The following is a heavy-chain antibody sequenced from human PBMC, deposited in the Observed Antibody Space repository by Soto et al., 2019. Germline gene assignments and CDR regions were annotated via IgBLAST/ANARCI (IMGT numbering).Heavy chain of an antibody. J-gene: IGHJ4*02. CDR3: ARGGVGATGDY. Sequence: PGRSLRLSCAASGFTFSDYTMHWVRQAPGKGLEWVSFVSFDGSKEFYADSVKGRFTISRDNSKNTLFLQMNSLKTEDTAVYYCARGGVGATGDYWGQGTLVTVS. CDR2: VSFDGSKE. CDR1: GFTFSDYT. V-gene: IGHV3-30-3*01. D-gene: IGHD1-26*01.